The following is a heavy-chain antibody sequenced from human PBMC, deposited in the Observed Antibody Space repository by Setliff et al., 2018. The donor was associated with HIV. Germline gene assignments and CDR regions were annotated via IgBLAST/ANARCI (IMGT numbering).Heavy chain of an antibody. Sequence: SETLSLTCAVYGGSFSGFSWNWIRQPPGKGLEWIGDINNYGVTLYTSSLAGRVTISVDTSKNQFSLTLKSLTVADTALYFCSRGPTIRGSFTGVVYTAPLPSFDTWSQGSLVTVSS. D-gene: IGHD3-3*01. CDR2: INNYGVT. CDR1: GGSFSGFS. V-gene: IGHV4-34*01. CDR3: SRGPTIRGSFTGVVYTAPLPSFDT. J-gene: IGHJ4*02.